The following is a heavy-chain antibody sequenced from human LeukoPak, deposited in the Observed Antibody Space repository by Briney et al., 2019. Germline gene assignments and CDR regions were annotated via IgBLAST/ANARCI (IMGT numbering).Heavy chain of an antibody. CDR1: GFIFGDYA. Sequence: GGSLRLSCTTSGFIFGDYAMSWFRQAPGKGLEWVGFIRSKTYGGAIEYAASVKGRFTISRDDSKSIAYLQMNSLKTEDTAVYYCARDQLGGDPDDYYYYYMDVWAKGPRSSSP. CDR3: ARDQLGGDPDDYYYYYMDV. J-gene: IGHJ6*03. V-gene: IGHV3-49*03. CDR2: IRSKTYGGAI. D-gene: IGHD4-17*01.